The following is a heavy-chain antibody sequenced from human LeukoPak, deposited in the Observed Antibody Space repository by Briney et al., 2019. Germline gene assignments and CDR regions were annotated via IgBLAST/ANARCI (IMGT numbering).Heavy chain of an antibody. CDR1: GGSISSYY. D-gene: IGHD3-10*01. V-gene: IGHV4-59*01. J-gene: IGHJ5*02. CDR2: IYYSGST. Sequence: SETLSLTCTVSGGSISSYYWSWIRQPPGKGLEWIGYIYYSGSTNYNPSLKSRVTISVDTSKNQLSLKLSSVTAADTAVYYCARDPTMVRGVNWFDPWGQGTLVTVSS. CDR3: ARDPTMVRGVNWFDP.